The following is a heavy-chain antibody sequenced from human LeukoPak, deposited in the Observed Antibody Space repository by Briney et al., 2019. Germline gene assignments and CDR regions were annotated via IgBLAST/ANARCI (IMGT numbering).Heavy chain of an antibody. V-gene: IGHV1-69*05. CDR1: GGTFIIYA. Sequence: SVTVSFKASGGTFIIYAISWVRQAPGQGREWMGGIIPIFGTANYAQKFQGRVTITTDESTSTAYMELSSLRSEDTAVYYCARDAPPYCSSTSCLSLWGQGTLVTVSS. CDR2: IIPIFGTA. CDR3: ARDAPPYCSSTSCLSL. D-gene: IGHD2-2*01. J-gene: IGHJ4*02.